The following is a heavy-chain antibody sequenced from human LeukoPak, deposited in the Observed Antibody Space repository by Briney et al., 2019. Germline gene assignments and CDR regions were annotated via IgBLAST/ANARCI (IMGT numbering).Heavy chain of an antibody. CDR3: ARQEGYQVRHLRAYYFDY. Sequence: TSETLSLTCTVSGGSISSSSYYWGWIRQPPGKGLEWIGSIYYSGSTYYNPSLKSRVTISVDTSKNQFSLKLSSVAAADTAVYYCARQEGYQVRHLRAYYFDYWGQGTLVTVSS. D-gene: IGHD2-2*01. CDR2: IYYSGST. J-gene: IGHJ4*02. CDR1: GGSISSSSYY. V-gene: IGHV4-39*01.